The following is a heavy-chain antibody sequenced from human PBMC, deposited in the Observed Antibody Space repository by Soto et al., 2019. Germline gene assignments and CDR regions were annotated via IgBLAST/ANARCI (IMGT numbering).Heavy chain of an antibody. D-gene: IGHD1-26*01. CDR1: GFTFSSYA. V-gene: IGHV3-23*01. Sequence: GGSLRLSCAASGFTFSSYAMSWVRQAPGKGLEWVSAISGSGGSTYYADSVKGRFTISRDNSKNTLYLQMNSLRAEDTAVYYCAKDKYSGSYYGENYYYYGMDVWGQGTTVTVSS. J-gene: IGHJ6*02. CDR3: AKDKYSGSYYGENYYYYGMDV. CDR2: ISGSGGST.